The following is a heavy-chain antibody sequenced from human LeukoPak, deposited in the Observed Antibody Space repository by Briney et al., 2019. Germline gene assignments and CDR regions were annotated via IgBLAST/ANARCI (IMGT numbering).Heavy chain of an antibody. V-gene: IGHV1-46*03. CDR3: ARRGDGYIAN. J-gene: IGHJ4*02. CDR2: INPGGGST. Sequence: ASVNVSCKASGCTFTNYYIHWVRQAPGQGLEWMGIINPGGGSTTYAQKFQGRVTMTRDTSTNTVYMELSSLRSEDTAVYYCARRGDGYIANWGQGTLVTVSS. D-gene: IGHD5-24*01. CDR1: GCTFTNYY.